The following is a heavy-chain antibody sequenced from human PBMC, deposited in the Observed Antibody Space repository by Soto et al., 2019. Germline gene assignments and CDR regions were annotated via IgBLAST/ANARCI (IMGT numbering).Heavy chain of an antibody. CDR1: GFTFSSYA. D-gene: IGHD6-13*01. V-gene: IGHV3-23*01. CDR2: ISGSGRYT. J-gene: IGHJ4*02. Sequence: PGGSLRLSCAASGFTFSSYAMSWVRQAPGKGLEWVSAISGSGRYTYYADSVKGRFTISRDNSKNTLYLQMNSLRAEDTAMYFCAKDHTGYSNYFDDWGPGTLVTVSS. CDR3: AKDHTGYSNYFDD.